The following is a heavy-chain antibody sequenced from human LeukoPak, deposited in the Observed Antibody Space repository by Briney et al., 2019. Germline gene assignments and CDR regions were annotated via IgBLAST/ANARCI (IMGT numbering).Heavy chain of an antibody. Sequence: ASVKASCKASGYTFTGYYMHWVRQAPGQGLEWMGWINPNSGGTNYAQKFQGRVTMTRDTSISTAYMELSRLRSDDTAVYYCARVLTGTLSFDYWGQGTLVTVSS. J-gene: IGHJ4*02. D-gene: IGHD7-27*01. CDR3: ARVLTGTLSFDY. CDR1: GYTFTGYY. CDR2: INPNSGGT. V-gene: IGHV1-2*02.